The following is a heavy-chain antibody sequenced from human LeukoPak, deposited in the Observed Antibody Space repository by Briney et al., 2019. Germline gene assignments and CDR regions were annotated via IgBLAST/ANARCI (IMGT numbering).Heavy chain of an antibody. CDR3: ARMVDTMVRGVIFRHPFDY. J-gene: IGHJ4*02. D-gene: IGHD3-10*01. V-gene: IGHV4-34*01. Sequence: SETLSLTCAVYGGSFSGYYWSWIRQPPGKGLEWIGEINHSGSTNYNPSLKSRVTISVDTSKNQFSLKLSSVTAADTAVYYCARMVDTMVRGVIFRHPFDYWGQGTLVTVSS. CDR2: INHSGST. CDR1: GGSFSGYY.